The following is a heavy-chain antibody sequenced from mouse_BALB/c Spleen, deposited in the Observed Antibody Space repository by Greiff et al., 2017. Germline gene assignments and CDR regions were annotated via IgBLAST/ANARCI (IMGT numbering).Heavy chain of an antibody. CDR3: AREGVRHYYAMDY. Sequence: QVQLKESGPGLVAPSQSLSITCTVSGFSLTGYGVNWVRQPPGKGLEWLGMIWGDGSTDYNSALKSRLSISKDNSKSQVFLKMNSLQTDDTARYYCAREGVRHYYAMDYWGQGTSVTVSS. D-gene: IGHD1-2*01. CDR2: IWGDGST. CDR1: GFSLTGYG. V-gene: IGHV2-6-7*01. J-gene: IGHJ4*01.